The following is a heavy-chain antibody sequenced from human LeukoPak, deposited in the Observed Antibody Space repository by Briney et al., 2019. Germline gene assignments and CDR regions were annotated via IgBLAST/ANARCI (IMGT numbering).Heavy chain of an antibody. D-gene: IGHD3-10*01. CDR2: ISYDGSNK. CDR3: AKDKSGGYDY. V-gene: IGHV3-30*18. CDR1: GFTFSSYG. J-gene: IGHJ4*02. Sequence: GGSLRLSCAASGFTFSSYGMHWVRQAPGKGLEWVAVISYDGSNKYYADSVKGRFTISRDNSKNTLYLQMNSLRAEDTAVYYCAKDKSGGYDYWGQGTLATVSS.